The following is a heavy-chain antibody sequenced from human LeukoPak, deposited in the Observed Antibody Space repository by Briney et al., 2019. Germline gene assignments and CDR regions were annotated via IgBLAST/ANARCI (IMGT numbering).Heavy chain of an antibody. CDR1: GGSISSGSYY. Sequence: PSQTLSLTCTVSGGSISSGSYYWSWIRQPAGKGLEWIGRIYTRGSTNYNPSLKSRVTISVDTSKNQFSLKLSSVTAADTAVYYCARSVIGRLTFDYWGQGTLVTVSS. D-gene: IGHD2-15*01. CDR3: ARSVIGRLTFDY. CDR2: IYTRGST. J-gene: IGHJ4*02. V-gene: IGHV4-61*02.